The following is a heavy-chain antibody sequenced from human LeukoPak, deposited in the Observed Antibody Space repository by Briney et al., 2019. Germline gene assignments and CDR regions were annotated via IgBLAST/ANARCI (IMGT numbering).Heavy chain of an antibody. CDR3: ARLPSSTIHYYDSSGYFGWFDP. V-gene: IGHV4-59*08. J-gene: IGHJ5*02. CDR1: GGSISSYY. CDR2: IYYSGST. D-gene: IGHD3-22*01. Sequence: PSETLSLTCTVSGGSISSYYWSWIRQPPGKGLEWIGYIYYSGSTNYNPSLKSRVTISVDTSKNQFSLKLSSVTAADTAVYYCARLPSSTIHYYDSSGYFGWFDPWGQGTPVTVSS.